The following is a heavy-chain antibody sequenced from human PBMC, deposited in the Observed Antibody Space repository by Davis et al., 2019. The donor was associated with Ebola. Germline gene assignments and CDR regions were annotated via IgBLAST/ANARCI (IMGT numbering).Heavy chain of an antibody. J-gene: IGHJ4*02. Sequence: ASVKVSCKASGYTFTSYAMHWVRQAPGQRLEWMGWINAGNGNTKYSQKFQGRVTITRDTSASTAYMELSSLRSEDTAVYYCASSYTAVGRVADKTRADEYHFDYWGQGTLVTVSS. CDR3: ASSYTAVGRVADKTRADEYHFDY. CDR2: INAGNGNT. CDR1: GYTFTSYA. V-gene: IGHV1-3*01. D-gene: IGHD2-2*01.